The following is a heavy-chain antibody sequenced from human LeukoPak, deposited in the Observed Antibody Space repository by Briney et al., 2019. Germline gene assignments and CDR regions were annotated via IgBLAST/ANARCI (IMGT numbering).Heavy chain of an antibody. V-gene: IGHV3-48*03. CDR1: GFTFSSYE. CDR3: ARTGRWYIKGVGYNWFDP. Sequence: GGSLRLSCAASGFTFSSYEMNWVRQAPGKGLEWVSYISSSGSTIYYADSVKGRFTISRDNAKNSLYLQMNSLRAEDTAVYYCARTGRWYIKGVGYNWFDPWGQGTLVTVSS. J-gene: IGHJ5*02. D-gene: IGHD6-13*01. CDR2: ISSSGSTI.